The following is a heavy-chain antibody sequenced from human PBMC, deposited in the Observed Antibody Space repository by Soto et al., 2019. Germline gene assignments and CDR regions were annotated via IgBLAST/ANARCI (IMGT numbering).Heavy chain of an antibody. V-gene: IGHV2-5*01. D-gene: IGHD6-19*01. J-gene: IGHJ5*02. CDR1: GFSLRTSGVG. CDR2: IYWNDDK. Sequence: SGPTLVNPTQTLTLTCIFSGFSLRTSGVGVGWIRQPPGKALEWLGFIYWNDDKRYSPSLKSRLTITKDTSKNQEVLTMTNMDPVDTATYYCAKSGSSGWYGWFDPWGQGTPVTVSS. CDR3: AKSGSSGWYGWFDP.